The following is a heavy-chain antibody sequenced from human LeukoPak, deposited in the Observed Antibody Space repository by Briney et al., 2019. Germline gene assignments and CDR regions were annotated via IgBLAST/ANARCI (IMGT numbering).Heavy chain of an antibody. D-gene: IGHD1-26*01. CDR1: RDSISNYY. CDR2: IYYTGST. J-gene: IGHJ4*02. CDR3: ARGTQVRRSGIDY. V-gene: IGHV4-59*01. Sequence: SETLSLTCSVSRDSISNYYWSWIRQSPGRGLERIGYIYYTGSTNYNPSLKSRVTMSVDTSKNQFSLKLTSVTAADTAVYYCARGTQVRRSGIDYWGQGTLVTVSS.